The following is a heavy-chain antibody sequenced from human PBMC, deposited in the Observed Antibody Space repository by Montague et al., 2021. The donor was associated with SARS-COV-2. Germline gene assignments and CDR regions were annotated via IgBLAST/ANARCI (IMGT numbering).Heavy chain of an antibody. D-gene: IGHD3-22*01. V-gene: IGHV4-34*01. CDR3: ARGPRITMIVVVITDIWFDP. J-gene: IGHJ5*02. Sequence: SETLSLTCAVYGGSFSGYYWSWIRQPPGKGLEWIGEINHSGSTXXXPSXXXRVTISVDTSKNQFSLKLSSVTAADTAVYYCARGPRITMIVVVITDIWFDPWGQGTLVTGSS. CDR1: GGSFSGYY. CDR2: INHSGST.